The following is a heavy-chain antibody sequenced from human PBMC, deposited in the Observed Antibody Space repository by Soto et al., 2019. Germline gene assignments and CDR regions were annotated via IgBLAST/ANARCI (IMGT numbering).Heavy chain of an antibody. CDR3: AKGPQYSRGWLPSFGDY. CDR1: GFTFDDYA. CDR2: ISWNSGSI. D-gene: IGHD6-19*01. Sequence: SLRLSCAASGFTFDDYAMHWVRQAPGKGLEWVSGISWNSGSIGYADSVKGRFTISRDNAKNSLYLQMNSLRAEDTALYYCAKGPQYSRGWLPSFGDYWGQGTLVAVSS. V-gene: IGHV3-9*01. J-gene: IGHJ4*02.